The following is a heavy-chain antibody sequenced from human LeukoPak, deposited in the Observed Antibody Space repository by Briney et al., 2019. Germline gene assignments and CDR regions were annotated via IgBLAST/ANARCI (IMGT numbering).Heavy chain of an antibody. CDR3: AKASHTLRFYYYYYMDV. Sequence: GSLRLSCAASGFTFSSYAMSWVRQAPGKGLEWVSAISGSGGSTYYADSVKGRFTISRDNSKNTLYLQMNSLRAEDTAVYYCAKASHTLRFYYYYYMDVWGKGTTVTVSS. V-gene: IGHV3-23*01. D-gene: IGHD4-17*01. J-gene: IGHJ6*03. CDR1: GFTFSSYA. CDR2: ISGSGGST.